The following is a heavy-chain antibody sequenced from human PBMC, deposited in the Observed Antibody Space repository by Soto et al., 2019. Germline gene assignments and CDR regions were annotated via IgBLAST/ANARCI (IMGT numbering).Heavy chain of an antibody. J-gene: IGHJ5*02. V-gene: IGHV4-31*03. Sequence: SETLSLTCTVSGGSISSGGYYWSWIRQHPGKGLEWIGYIYYSGSTYYNPSLKSRVTISVDTSKNQFSLKLSSVTAADTAVYYCASRGGVYSGYVLRGGWFDPWGQGTLVTVSS. D-gene: IGHD5-12*01. CDR2: IYYSGST. CDR3: ASRGGVYSGYVLRGGWFDP. CDR1: GGSISSGGYY.